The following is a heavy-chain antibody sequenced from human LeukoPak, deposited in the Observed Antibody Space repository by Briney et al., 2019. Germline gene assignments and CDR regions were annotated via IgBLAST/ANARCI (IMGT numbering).Heavy chain of an antibody. CDR3: ARGKYSYGFFGGVAYDYFDY. J-gene: IGHJ4*02. D-gene: IGHD5-18*01. Sequence: SLKVSCKASGGTFSSYASSWVRQAPGQGLEWMGSIIPIVGTANYAQNFQGRVTNTTDDITSTAYIELSSLRSEDTAVYYCARGKYSYGFFGGVAYDYFDYWGQGTLVTVSS. V-gene: IGHV1-69*05. CDR1: GGTFSSYA. CDR2: IIPIVGTA.